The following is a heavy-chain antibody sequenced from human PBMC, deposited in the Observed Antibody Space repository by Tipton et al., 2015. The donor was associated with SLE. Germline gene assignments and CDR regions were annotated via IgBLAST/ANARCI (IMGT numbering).Heavy chain of an antibody. Sequence: SLRLSCAASGFIFSSDRMNWVRQAPGKGLEWVSSISSSGDYIYYADSVKGRFTISRDNAKNSLFLQMNSLRAEDTAVYYCASGRDLLYWGQGTLVTVSS. CDR2: ISSSGDYI. V-gene: IGHV3-21*01. J-gene: IGHJ4*02. CDR1: GFIFSSDR. CDR3: ASGRDLLY.